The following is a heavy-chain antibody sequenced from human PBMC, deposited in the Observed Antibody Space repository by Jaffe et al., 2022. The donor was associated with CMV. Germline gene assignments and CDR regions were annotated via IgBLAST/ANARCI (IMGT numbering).Heavy chain of an antibody. CDR1: GGSFSGYY. D-gene: IGHD6-13*01. V-gene: IGHV4-34*01. CDR2: INHSGST. J-gene: IGHJ6*03. CDR3: ARGAPPIAAARHHRTHMDV. Sequence: QVQLQQWGAGLLKPSETLSLTCAVYGGSFSGYYWSWIRQPPGKGLEWIGEINHSGSTNYNPSLKSRVTISVDTSKNQFSLKLSSVTAADTAVYYCARGAPPIAAARHHRTHMDVWGKGTTVTVSS.